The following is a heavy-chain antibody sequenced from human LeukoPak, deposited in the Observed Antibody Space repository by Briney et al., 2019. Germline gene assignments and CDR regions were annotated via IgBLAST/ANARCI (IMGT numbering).Heavy chain of an antibody. CDR2: IWYDGSNK. V-gene: IGHV3-33*06. J-gene: IGHJ3*02. CDR3: AKDRVGVSWDDAFDM. CDR1: GFTFSTYG. D-gene: IGHD1-26*01. Sequence: GTSLRLSCAASGFTFSTYGMHWVRQAPGKGLEWVAVIWYDGSNKYYADSVKGRFTISRDNSKNTLYLQMNSLRAEDTAVYYCAKDRVGVSWDDAFDMWGQGAMVTVSS.